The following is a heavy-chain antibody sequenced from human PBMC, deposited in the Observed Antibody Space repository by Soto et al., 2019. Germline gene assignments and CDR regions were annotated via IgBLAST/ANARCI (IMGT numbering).Heavy chain of an antibody. V-gene: IGHV3-23*01. CDR2: ISGSGGST. Sequence: PGGSLRLSCAASGFTFSSYAMSWVRQAPGKGLEWVSAISGSGGSTYYADSVKGRFTISRDNSKNTLYLQMNSLRAEDTAVYYCAREFWEKQWLVFYDGYYYYGMDVWGQGTTVTVSS. CDR1: GFTFSSYA. CDR3: AREFWEKQWLVFYDGYYYYGMDV. D-gene: IGHD6-19*01. J-gene: IGHJ6*02.